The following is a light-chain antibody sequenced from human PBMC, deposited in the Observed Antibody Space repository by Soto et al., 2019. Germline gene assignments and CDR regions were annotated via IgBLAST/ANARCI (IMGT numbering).Light chain of an antibody. CDR3: QQYNNWPFT. CDR2: GAS. J-gene: IGKJ3*01. Sequence: EIVITQSPSTLSVSPGEGATLSCRASQSVSSKLAWYQQKPGQAPRLLIYGASTRATGIPARFSGSGSGTEFTLIISSLQSEDSAVYFCQQYNNWPFTFGPGTKVDI. CDR1: QSVSSK. V-gene: IGKV3-15*01.